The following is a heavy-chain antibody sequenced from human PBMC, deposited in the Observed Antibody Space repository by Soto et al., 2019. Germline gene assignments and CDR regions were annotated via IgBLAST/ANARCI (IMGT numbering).Heavy chain of an antibody. Sequence: ASVKVSCKASGHTFTSYAMHWVRQAPGQRLEWMGWINAGNGNTKYSQKFQGRVTITRDTSASTAYVELSSLRSEDTAVYYCARGGIVEATTAVLFDYWGQGTLVTVSS. J-gene: IGHJ4*02. CDR1: GHTFTSYA. V-gene: IGHV1-3*01. CDR2: INAGNGNT. CDR3: ARGGIVEATTAVLFDY. D-gene: IGHD1-26*01.